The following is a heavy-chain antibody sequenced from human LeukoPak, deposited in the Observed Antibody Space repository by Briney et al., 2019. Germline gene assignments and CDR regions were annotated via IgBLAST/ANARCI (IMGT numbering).Heavy chain of an antibody. D-gene: IGHD1-7*01. CDR3: ARGKEL. CDR1: GGSFSGYY. Sequence: KPSETLSLTCAVYGGSFSGYYWSWIRQPPGKGLEWMGEINHSGSTNYNPSLKSRVTISVDTSKNQFSLKLSSVTAADTAVYYCARGKELWGQGTLVTVSS. CDR2: INHSGST. J-gene: IGHJ4*02. V-gene: IGHV4-34*01.